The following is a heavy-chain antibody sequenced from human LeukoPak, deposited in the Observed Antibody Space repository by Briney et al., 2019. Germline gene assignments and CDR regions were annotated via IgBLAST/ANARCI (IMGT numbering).Heavy chain of an antibody. CDR2: IIPIFGTA. V-gene: IGHV1-69*05. D-gene: IGHD3-10*01. Sequence: ASVKVSCKASGGTFSSYAISWVRQAPGQGLEWMGGIIPIFGTANYAQKFQGRVTITTDESTSTAYMELSSLRSEDTAVYYCARDLCVLGSGNCMSSVDVWGKGTTVTVSS. CDR1: GGTFSSYA. CDR3: ARDLCVLGSGNCMSSVDV. J-gene: IGHJ6*04.